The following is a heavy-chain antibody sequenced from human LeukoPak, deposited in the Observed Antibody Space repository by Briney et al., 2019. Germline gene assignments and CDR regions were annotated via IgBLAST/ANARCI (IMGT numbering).Heavy chain of an antibody. CDR3: ARSWNYGDAFDI. V-gene: IGHV1-8*03. D-gene: IGHD1-7*01. Sequence: ASVKVSCKASGYTFTSYDINWVRQATGQGLEWMGWMNPNSGNTGYAQKFQGRVTITRNTSISTAYMELSSLRSEDTAVYYCARSWNYGDAFDIWGQGTMVTVSS. J-gene: IGHJ3*02. CDR1: GYTFTSYD. CDR2: MNPNSGNT.